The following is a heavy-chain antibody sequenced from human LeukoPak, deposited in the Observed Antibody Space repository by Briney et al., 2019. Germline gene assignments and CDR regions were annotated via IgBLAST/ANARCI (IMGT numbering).Heavy chain of an antibody. D-gene: IGHD3-10*01. CDR3: ARDGFGEPLDC. CDR1: GFTFSNYW. Sequence: GGSLRLSCAASGFTFSNYWISWVRQAPGKGLEWVANIKEDGSEKNYVDSVKGRLTISRDNAKNSLYLQMNSLRAEDTAVYYCARDGFGEPLDCWGQGTLVTVSS. CDR2: IKEDGSEK. V-gene: IGHV3-7*01. J-gene: IGHJ4*02.